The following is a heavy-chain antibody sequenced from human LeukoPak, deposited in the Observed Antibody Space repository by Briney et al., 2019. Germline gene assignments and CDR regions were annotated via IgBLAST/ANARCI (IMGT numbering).Heavy chain of an antibody. CDR2: INYSGST. J-gene: IGHJ3*02. D-gene: IGHD4-17*01. CDR1: GGSISRYY. V-gene: IGHV4-59*01. CDR3: ARDPHYGDILNDPFDI. Sequence: SETLSLTCTVSGGSISRYYWSWIRQPPGKGLEWIGYINYSGSTKYNPSLKSRVTISVDTSKNQFSLKLSSVTAADTAVYFCARDPHYGDILNDPFDIWGQGTMATVSS.